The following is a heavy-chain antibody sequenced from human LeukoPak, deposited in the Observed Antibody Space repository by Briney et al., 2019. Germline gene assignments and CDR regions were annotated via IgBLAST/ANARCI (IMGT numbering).Heavy chain of an antibody. CDR3: ARALSGSYSYSFDY. J-gene: IGHJ4*02. CDR1: GYSFTSYW. Sequence: GESLKISCKGSGYSFTSYWIGWVRQMPGKGLEWMGIIYPSDSDTTYSPTFQGQVTISADKSITTAYLQWSSLKASDTAMYYCARALSGSYSYSFDYWGQGALVTVSS. V-gene: IGHV5-51*01. D-gene: IGHD1-26*01. CDR2: IYPSDSDT.